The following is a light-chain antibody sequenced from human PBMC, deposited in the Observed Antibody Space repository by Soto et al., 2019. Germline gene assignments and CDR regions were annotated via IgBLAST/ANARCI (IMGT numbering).Light chain of an antibody. CDR3: QQYGSSPRVT. V-gene: IGKV3-20*01. Sequence: EIVLTQSPGTLSLSPGERATLSCRASQSVSSSYLAWYQQKPVQAPRLLIYGASSRATGIPDRFSGSGSGTDVALPSSRLEHEDCAGYDWQQYGSSPRVTFGQGTKLEIK. CDR1: QSVSSSY. CDR2: GAS. J-gene: IGKJ2*01.